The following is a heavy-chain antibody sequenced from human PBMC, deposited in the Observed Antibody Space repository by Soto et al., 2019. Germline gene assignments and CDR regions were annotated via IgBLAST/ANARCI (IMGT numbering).Heavy chain of an antibody. D-gene: IGHD2-8*01. CDR2: ISDSGVNT. Sequence: GGSLRLSCAASGFTFSSYAMSWVRQAPGKGLEWVSTISDSGVNTHYADSVKGRFTISRDNSRNTLYLQMNSLRGEDTAVYYCVYWVSAHFDYWGQGTVVTVSS. J-gene: IGHJ4*02. CDR1: GFTFSSYA. CDR3: VYWVSAHFDY. V-gene: IGHV3-23*01.